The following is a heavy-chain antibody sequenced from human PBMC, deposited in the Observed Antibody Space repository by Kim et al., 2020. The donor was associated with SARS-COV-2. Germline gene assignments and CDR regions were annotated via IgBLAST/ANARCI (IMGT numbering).Heavy chain of an antibody. D-gene: IGHD3-22*01. Sequence: ADSVKGRFTISRDNSKNTVYLQMNSLRAEDTALYYCAKEPYDSSGYYLDYWGQGTLVTVSS. V-gene: IGHV3-23*01. J-gene: IGHJ4*02. CDR3: AKEPYDSSGYYLDY.